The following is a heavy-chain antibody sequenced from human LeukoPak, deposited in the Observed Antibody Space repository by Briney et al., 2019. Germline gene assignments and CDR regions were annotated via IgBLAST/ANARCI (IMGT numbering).Heavy chain of an antibody. D-gene: IGHD3-10*01. Sequence: SVKVSCKASGGTFTHYAISWVRQAPGEGLEWMGGIIPIFGTANYAQKFQGRVTITADKSTSTAYMELSSLRSEDMAVYYCARDPSYGLDYWGQGTLVTVSS. J-gene: IGHJ4*02. CDR1: GGTFTHYA. V-gene: IGHV1-69*06. CDR3: ARDPSYGLDY. CDR2: IIPIFGTA.